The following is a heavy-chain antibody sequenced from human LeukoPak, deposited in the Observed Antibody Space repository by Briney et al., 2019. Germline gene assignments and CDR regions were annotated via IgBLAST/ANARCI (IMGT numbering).Heavy chain of an antibody. Sequence: ASVKVSCKASGYTFTSCGISWVRQAPGQGLEWMGWISAYNGNTNYAQKLQGRVTMTTDASTSAAYMELRSLRSDDTAVYYCARPITMIVVVTTSPDAFDIWGQGTMVTVSS. CDR3: ARPITMIVVVTTSPDAFDI. CDR2: ISAYNGNT. V-gene: IGHV1-18*01. D-gene: IGHD3-22*01. CDR1: GYTFTSCG. J-gene: IGHJ3*02.